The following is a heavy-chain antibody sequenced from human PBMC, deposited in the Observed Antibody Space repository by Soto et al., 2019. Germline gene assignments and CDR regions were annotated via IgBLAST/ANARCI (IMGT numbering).Heavy chain of an antibody. J-gene: IGHJ4*02. CDR1: GDSISSHY. V-gene: IGHV4-59*11. Sequence: LALTCTVSGDSISSHYWSWIRQPPGKGLEWIGYIYYSGSTTYNPSLASRVTISLDGSKNQFSLKLKSVTAADTAVYFCARGYWPWNFDDWGQGTLVTVSS. CDR3: ARGYWPWNFDD. CDR2: IYYSGST. D-gene: IGHD3-10*01.